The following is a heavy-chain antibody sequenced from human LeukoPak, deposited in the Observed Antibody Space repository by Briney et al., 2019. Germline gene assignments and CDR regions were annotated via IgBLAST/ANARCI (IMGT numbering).Heavy chain of an antibody. CDR2: IYYSGST. CDR1: GGSISSSSYY. Sequence: SETLSLTCTVSGGSISSSSYYWGWIRQPPGKGLEWIGSIYYSGSTYYNPSLKSRVTISVDTSKNQFSLKLSSVTAADTAVYYCARVAIVRGVKDYYMDVWGKGTTVTVSS. D-gene: IGHD3-10*01. CDR3: ARVAIVRGVKDYYMDV. V-gene: IGHV4-39*07. J-gene: IGHJ6*03.